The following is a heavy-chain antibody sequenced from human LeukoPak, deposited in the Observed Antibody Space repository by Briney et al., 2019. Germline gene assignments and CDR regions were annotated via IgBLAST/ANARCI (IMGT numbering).Heavy chain of an antibody. V-gene: IGHV4-39*07. CDR2: IYYSGST. Sequence: SETLSLTCTVSGGSISSSSYYWGWIRQPPGKGLEWIGSIYYSGSTYYNPSLKSRVTISVDTSKNQFSLKLSSVTAADTAVYYCASSPVDTAMVRWAFDIWGQGTMVTVSS. CDR3: ASSPVDTAMVRWAFDI. CDR1: GGSISSSSYY. J-gene: IGHJ3*02. D-gene: IGHD5-18*01.